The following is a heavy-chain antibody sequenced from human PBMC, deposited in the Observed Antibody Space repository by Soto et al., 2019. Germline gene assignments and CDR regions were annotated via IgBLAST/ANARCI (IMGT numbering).Heavy chain of an antibody. CDR1: GGSISSGGYF. J-gene: IGHJ3*01. V-gene: IGHV4-31*03. CDR2: IYNSAFT. Sequence: QVQLQESGPGLVKPSQTLSLTCTVSGGSISSGGYFWSWVRLHPGKGLEWIGYIYNSAFTYYNPSLKGRVNISIDTSKNQFSLNVSSVTAADPSVYYCARDRQNNYDNSGLIFDLWGQGTMVTVSS. CDR3: ARDRQNNYDNSGLIFDL. D-gene: IGHD3-22*01.